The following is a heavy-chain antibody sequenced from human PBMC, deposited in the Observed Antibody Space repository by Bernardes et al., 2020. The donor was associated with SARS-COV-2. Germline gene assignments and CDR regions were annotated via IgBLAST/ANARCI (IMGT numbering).Heavy chain of an antibody. V-gene: IGHV4-4*02. CDR3: ARAYYPAYCAPTICSAFYGV. CDR2: ISHNGIT. J-gene: IGHJ3*01. Sequence: SETLSLTCTVSGGSISTTNWWTWVRHPPGKGLEWTGEISHNGITNYNPSLKGRLTISMDKSQNQFSLKLTSVTAADTAVYYCARAYYPAYCAPTICSAFYGVWGQGTVVTVSS. D-gene: IGHD2-21*01. CDR1: GGSISTTNW.